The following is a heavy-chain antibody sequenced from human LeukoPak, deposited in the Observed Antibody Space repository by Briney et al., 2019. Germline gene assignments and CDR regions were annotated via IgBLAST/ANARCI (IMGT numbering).Heavy chain of an antibody. Sequence: PSGTLSLTCAVSGGSISSSNWWSWVRQPPGKGLEWIGEIYHSGSTNYNLSLKSRVTISVDKSKNQFSLKLSSVTAADTAVYYCARIVGGMVTSWFDPWGQGTLVTVSS. CDR3: ARIVGGMVTSWFDP. J-gene: IGHJ5*02. CDR2: IYHSGST. D-gene: IGHD5-18*01. CDR1: GGSISSSNW. V-gene: IGHV4-4*02.